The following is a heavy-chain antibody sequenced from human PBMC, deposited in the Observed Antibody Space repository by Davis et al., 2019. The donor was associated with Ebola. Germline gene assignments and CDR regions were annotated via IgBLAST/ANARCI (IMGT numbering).Heavy chain of an antibody. CDR2: IKSKTDGGTT. D-gene: IGHD3-22*01. CDR1: GFTFSNAW. V-gene: IGHV3-15*01. Sequence: GESLKISCAASGFTFSNAWMSWVRQAPGKGLEWVGRIKSKTDGGTTDYAAPVKGRFTISSDDSKNTLYLQMNSLKTEDTAVYYCTTDRPYYYDHRGGYFDYWGQGTLVTVSS. CDR3: TTDRPYYYDHRGGYFDY. J-gene: IGHJ4*02.